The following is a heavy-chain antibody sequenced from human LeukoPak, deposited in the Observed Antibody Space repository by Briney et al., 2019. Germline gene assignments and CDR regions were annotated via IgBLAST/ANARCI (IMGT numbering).Heavy chain of an antibody. CDR3: ANHDFWSGYVFDY. J-gene: IGHJ4*02. V-gene: IGHV3-30*02. Sequence: GGSLRLACAASGFTFSSYGMHWVRQAPGKGLEWVAFIRYDGSNKYYADSVKGRFTISRDNSKNTLYLQMNSLRAEDTAVYCCANHDFWSGYVFDYWGQGTLVTVSS. D-gene: IGHD3-3*01. CDR2: IRYDGSNK. CDR1: GFTFSSYG.